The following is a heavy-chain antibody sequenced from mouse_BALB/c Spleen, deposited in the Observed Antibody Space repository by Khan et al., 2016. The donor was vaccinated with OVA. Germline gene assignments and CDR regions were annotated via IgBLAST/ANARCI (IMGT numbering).Heavy chain of an antibody. CDR2: INTYTGEP. CDR3: TRRIGYVALDY. V-gene: IGHV9-3-1*01. D-gene: IGHD2-2*01. Sequence: QIQLVQSGPELKKPGETVKISCKASGYTFTNYGMNWVKQAPGKGLKWMGWINTYTGEPTYADDFKGRFAFSLETSASTAYLQINNLKHEDTATYYCTRRIGYVALDYWGQGTSVTVSS. J-gene: IGHJ4*01. CDR1: GYTFTNYG.